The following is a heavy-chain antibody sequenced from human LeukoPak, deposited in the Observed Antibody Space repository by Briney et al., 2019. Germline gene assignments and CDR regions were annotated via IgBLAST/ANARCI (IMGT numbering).Heavy chain of an antibody. V-gene: IGHV1-18*01. D-gene: IGHD2-21*01. CDR2: ISVFNGNT. J-gene: IGHJ6*03. CDR1: GYTYTSYG. Sequence: ASVKVSCKASGYTYTSYGITWVRQAPGQGLEWMGWISVFNGNTNEAQKFQDRVIMTADTSTGTAYMELRSLRSDDTAVYYCARYIEQVMAKEDFDYYYMDVWGKGTTVTVSS. CDR3: ARYIEQVMAKEDFDYYYMDV.